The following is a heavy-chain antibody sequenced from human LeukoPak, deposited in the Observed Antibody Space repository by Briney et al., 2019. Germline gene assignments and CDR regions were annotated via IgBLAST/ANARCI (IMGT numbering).Heavy chain of an antibody. Sequence: SETLSLTCTVSDDSITMYYWTWIRQPPGKGLEWIGYVDHTGSTKFNPSLNGRVSISRDTSKNFFSLRLRPVTAADTAVYFCVRGRVSSSTWYSTYYYFFYMDFWGKGTTVTVSS. D-gene: IGHD4-11*01. J-gene: IGHJ6*03. CDR2: VDHTGST. V-gene: IGHV4-59*01. CDR1: DDSITMYY. CDR3: VRGRVSSSTWYSTYYYFFYMDF.